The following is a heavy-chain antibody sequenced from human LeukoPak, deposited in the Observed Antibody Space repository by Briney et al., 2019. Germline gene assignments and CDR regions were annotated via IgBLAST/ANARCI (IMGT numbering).Heavy chain of an antibody. CDR2: INTNTGNP. V-gene: IGHV7-4-1*02. J-gene: IGHJ3*02. Sequence: ASVNVSYKASGYTFTSYAMNWVRQAPGQGLEWMGWINTNTGNPTYAQGFTGRFVFSLDTSVSTAYLQISSLKDEDTAVYYCARDAHSSGWYAADAFDIWGQGTMVTVSS. CDR1: GYTFTSYA. D-gene: IGHD6-19*01. CDR3: ARDAHSSGWYAADAFDI.